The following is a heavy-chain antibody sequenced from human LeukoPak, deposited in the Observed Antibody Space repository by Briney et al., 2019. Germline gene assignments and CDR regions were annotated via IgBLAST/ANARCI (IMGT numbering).Heavy chain of an antibody. Sequence: GGVLRLSCAASGFTFSSYSMNWVRQAPGKGLEWVSSISSSSSYIYYADSVKGRFTISRDNAKNSLYLQMNSLRAEDTAVYYCARDRAERRFDSSGYYPDAFDIWGQGTMVTVSS. J-gene: IGHJ3*02. CDR1: GFTFSSYS. CDR2: ISSSSSYI. V-gene: IGHV3-21*01. CDR3: ARDRAERRFDSSGYYPDAFDI. D-gene: IGHD3-22*01.